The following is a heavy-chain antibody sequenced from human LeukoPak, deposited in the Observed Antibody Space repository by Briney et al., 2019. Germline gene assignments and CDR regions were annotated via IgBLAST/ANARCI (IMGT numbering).Heavy chain of an antibody. CDR3: ARGLTVFGVVNDAFDI. CDR2: IDSDGSSR. V-gene: IGHV3-74*01. Sequence: AGGSLRLFCVASGFTFSNYWMNWVRQAPGKGLVWVSRIDSDGSSRSYTDAVKGRFTISRDNAKNTLYLQMNSLRGEDTAVYYCARGLTVFGVVNDAFDIWGQGTMVTVSS. D-gene: IGHD3-3*01. J-gene: IGHJ3*02. CDR1: GFTFSNYW.